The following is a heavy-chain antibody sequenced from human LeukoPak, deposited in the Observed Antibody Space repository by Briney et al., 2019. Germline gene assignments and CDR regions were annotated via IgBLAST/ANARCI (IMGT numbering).Heavy chain of an antibody. CDR3: ARDGGGYGMDV. V-gene: IGHV4-4*07. D-gene: IGHD3-3*01. CDR2: IYTSGST. J-gene: IGHJ6*02. CDR1: GGSICSYY. Sequence: SETLSLTCTVSGGSICSYYWSWIRQPAGKGLEWIWRIYTSGSTNYNPSHKGRVTMSVDTSKNQFSLKLSSVTAADTAVYYCARDGGGYGMDVWGQGTTVTVSS.